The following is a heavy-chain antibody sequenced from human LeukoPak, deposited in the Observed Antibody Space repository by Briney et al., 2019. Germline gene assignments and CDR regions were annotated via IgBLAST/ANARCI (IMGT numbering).Heavy chain of an antibody. CDR1: GYTFTSYG. Sequence: GASVKVSCKASGYTFTSYGISWVRQAPGQGLEWMGWISAYNGNTNYAQKLQGRVTMTTDTSTSTAYMELRSLRSDDTAVYYCARVLRFAGGDYDYGMDVWGQGTTVTVSS. V-gene: IGHV1-18*01. J-gene: IGHJ6*02. CDR2: ISAYNGNT. D-gene: IGHD3-10*01. CDR3: ARVLRFAGGDYDYGMDV.